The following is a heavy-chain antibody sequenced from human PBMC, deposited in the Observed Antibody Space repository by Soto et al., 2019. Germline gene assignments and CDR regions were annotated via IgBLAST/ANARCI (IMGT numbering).Heavy chain of an antibody. Sequence: LRLXXAASXXXXXSXXMHWVRXAPGKGLEWVAVISYDGSNKYYADSVKGRFTISRDNSKNTLYLQMNSLRAEDTAVYYCAKDRSSGWYWFDYWGQGTLVTVSS. CDR3: AKDRSSGWYWFDY. D-gene: IGHD6-19*01. V-gene: IGHV3-30*18. CDR2: ISYDGSNK. CDR1: XXXXXSXX. J-gene: IGHJ4*02.